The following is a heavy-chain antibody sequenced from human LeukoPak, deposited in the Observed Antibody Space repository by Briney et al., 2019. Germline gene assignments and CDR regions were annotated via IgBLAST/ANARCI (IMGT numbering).Heavy chain of an antibody. CDR2: IYPGDSDT. V-gene: IGHV5-51*01. Sequence: GESLKISCQASGYIFTDYWIGWVRQMPGKGLEWMGIIYPGDSDTRYSPSFQGQVTISADKSISTAYLQWSSLKASDTAMYYCARSEGLRGFDPWGQGTLVTVSS. J-gene: IGHJ5*02. D-gene: IGHD4-17*01. CDR1: GYIFTDYW. CDR3: ARSEGLRGFDP.